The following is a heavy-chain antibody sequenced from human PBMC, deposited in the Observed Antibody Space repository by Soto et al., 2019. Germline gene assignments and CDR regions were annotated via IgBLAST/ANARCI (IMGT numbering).Heavy chain of an antibody. D-gene: IGHD5-18*01. CDR1: GFTFSSYS. V-gene: IGHV3-21*01. Sequence: PGGSLRLSCAASGFTFSSYSMNWVRQAPGKGLEWVSSISSSSSYIYYADSVKGRFTISRDNAKNSLYLQMNSLRAEDTAVYYCARGTAMDRYYYYGMDVWGQGTTVTVSS. CDR2: ISSSSSYI. J-gene: IGHJ6*02. CDR3: ARGTAMDRYYYYGMDV.